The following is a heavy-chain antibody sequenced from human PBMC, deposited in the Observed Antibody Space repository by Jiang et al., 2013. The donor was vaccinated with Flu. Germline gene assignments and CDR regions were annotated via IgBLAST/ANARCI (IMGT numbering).Heavy chain of an antibody. CDR3: ARQGYGGDY. D-gene: IGHD4-23*01. V-gene: IGHV5-51*01. Sequence: YSPSFQGQVTISADKSISTAYLQWSSLKASDTAMYYCARQGYGGDYWGQGTLVTVSS. J-gene: IGHJ4*02.